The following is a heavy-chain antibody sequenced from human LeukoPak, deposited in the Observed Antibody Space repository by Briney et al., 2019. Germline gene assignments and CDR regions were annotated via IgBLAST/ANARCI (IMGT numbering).Heavy chain of an antibody. Sequence: ASVKVSCKASAYTLTSCGISWVRQAPGQGLEWMGWISTYSGNTNYAQKYQGRVTMTTDTSTSTAYMELRSLRSDDTAVYYCARDQQWLDPARHGFDYWGQGTLVTVSS. J-gene: IGHJ4*02. CDR2: ISTYSGNT. CDR3: ARDQQWLDPARHGFDY. CDR1: AYTLTSCG. D-gene: IGHD6-19*01. V-gene: IGHV1-18*01.